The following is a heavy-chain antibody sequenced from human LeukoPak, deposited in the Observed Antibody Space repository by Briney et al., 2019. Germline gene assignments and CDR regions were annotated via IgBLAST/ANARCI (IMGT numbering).Heavy chain of an antibody. CDR1: GGSISNHY. J-gene: IGHJ1*01. Sequence: SETLSLTCTVSGGSISNHYWSWIRQPPGKGLEWIANIRYSGNTHYNPSLRSRVTISIDTSKAQFSLQVNSVTAADTAVYYCAREGGGSNRCLDWGQGTLVTVSS. V-gene: IGHV4-59*11. CDR2: IRYSGNT. CDR3: AREGGGSNRCLD. D-gene: IGHD3-16*02.